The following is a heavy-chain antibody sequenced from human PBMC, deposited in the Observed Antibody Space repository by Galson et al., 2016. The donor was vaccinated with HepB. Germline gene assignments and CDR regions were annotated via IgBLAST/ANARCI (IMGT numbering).Heavy chain of an antibody. CDR1: GFTFSNYA. J-gene: IGHJ3*02. Sequence: CAASGFTFSNYAMSWVRQAPGKGLEWVSGINGIGGSTFYADSVKGRFTISRDNSKNTLYLEMNSLRVEDTAVYYCAKDLEGSGWFHDAFDIWGQGTMVTVSS. D-gene: IGHD6-19*01. CDR2: INGIGGST. CDR3: AKDLEGSGWFHDAFDI. V-gene: IGHV3-23*01.